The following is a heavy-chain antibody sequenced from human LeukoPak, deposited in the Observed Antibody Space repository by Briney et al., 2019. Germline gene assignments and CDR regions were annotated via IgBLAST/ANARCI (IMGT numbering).Heavy chain of an antibody. CDR2: IYHSGST. Sequence: SQTLSLTCAVSGGSTSSGGYSWSWIRQPPGKGLEWIGYIYHSGSTYYNPSLKSRVTISVDRSKNQFSLKLSSVTAADTAVYYCAEGVDAFDIWGQGTMVTVSS. CDR1: GGSTSSGGYS. CDR3: AEGVDAFDI. D-gene: IGHD3-16*01. V-gene: IGHV4-30-2*01. J-gene: IGHJ3*02.